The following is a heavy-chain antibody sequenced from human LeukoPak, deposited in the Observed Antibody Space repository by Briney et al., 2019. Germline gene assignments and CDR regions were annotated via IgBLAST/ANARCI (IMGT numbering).Heavy chain of an antibody. CDR3: ARVTTPGYSSGWPLGAFDI. Sequence: PGGSLRLSCAASGFTFSDYGIHWVRQAPGKGLEWVTFMQYDGSVEFYADSVKGRFTISRDNSKNTLYLQMNSLRAEDTAVSYCARVTTPGYSSGWPLGAFDIWGQGTMVTVSS. V-gene: IGHV3-30*02. CDR1: GFTFSDYG. J-gene: IGHJ3*02. CDR2: MQYDGSVE. D-gene: IGHD6-19*01.